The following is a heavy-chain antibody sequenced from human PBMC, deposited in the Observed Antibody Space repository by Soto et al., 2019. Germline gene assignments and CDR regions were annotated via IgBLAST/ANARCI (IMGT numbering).Heavy chain of an antibody. V-gene: IGHV3-30*18. D-gene: IGHD6-13*01. J-gene: IGHJ6*02. CDR2: ISYDGSNK. Sequence: GGSLRLSCAASGFTFSSYGMHWVRQAPGKGLEWVAAISYDGSNKYYADSVKGRFTISRDNSKNTLYLQMNSLRAEDTAVYYCAKDRGTAAAFMDVWGQGTTVTVSS. CDR3: AKDRGTAAAFMDV. CDR1: GFTFSSYG.